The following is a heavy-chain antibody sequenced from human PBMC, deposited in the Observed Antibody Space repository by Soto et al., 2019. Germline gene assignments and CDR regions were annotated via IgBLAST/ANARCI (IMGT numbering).Heavy chain of an antibody. D-gene: IGHD6-13*01. V-gene: IGHV3-7*05. CDR3: ARKVNGYYYYYGMDV. CDR2: IKQDGSEK. Sequence: GGSLRLSCAASGFTFSSYWMSWVRQAPGKGLEWVANIKQDGSEKYYVDSVKGRFTISRDNAKNSLYLQMNSLRAEDTAVYYCARKVNGYYYYYGMDVWGQGTTVTVSS. J-gene: IGHJ6*02. CDR1: GFTFSSYW.